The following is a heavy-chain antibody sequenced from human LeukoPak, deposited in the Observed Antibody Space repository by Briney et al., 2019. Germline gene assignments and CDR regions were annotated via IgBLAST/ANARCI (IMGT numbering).Heavy chain of an antibody. D-gene: IGHD3-3*01. CDR2: INSDGSST. Sequence: GGSLRLSCAASGFTFSSYWMHWVRQAPGKGLVWVSRINSDGSSTSYADSVKGRFTISRDNAKNTLYLQMNSLRAEDTAVYYCARGPTYYDFWSGYYQAHDYWGQGTLVTVSS. J-gene: IGHJ4*02. V-gene: IGHV3-74*01. CDR3: ARGPTYYDFWSGYYQAHDY. CDR1: GFTFSSYW.